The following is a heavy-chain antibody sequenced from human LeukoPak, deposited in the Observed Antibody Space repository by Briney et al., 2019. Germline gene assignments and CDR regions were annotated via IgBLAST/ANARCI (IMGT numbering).Heavy chain of an antibody. CDR3: ASRNSGSYVFDP. Sequence: SETLSLTCTVSGGSISSSSYYWGWIRQPPGKGLEWIGSIYYSGSTYYNPSLKSRVTISVDTSKNQFSLKLSSVTAADTAVYYCASRNSGSYVFDPWGQGTLVTVSS. D-gene: IGHD1-26*01. J-gene: IGHJ5*02. CDR1: GGSISSSSYY. V-gene: IGHV4-39*01. CDR2: IYYSGST.